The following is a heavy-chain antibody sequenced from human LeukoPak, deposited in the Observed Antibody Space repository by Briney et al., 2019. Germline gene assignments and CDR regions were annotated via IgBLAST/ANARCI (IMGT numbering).Heavy chain of an antibody. D-gene: IGHD3-16*02. Sequence: SGGSLRLSCAASGFTFSSYSMNWVRQAPGKGLEWVSYISSSSSTIYYADSVKGRFTISRDNAKNSLYLQMNSLRAEDTAVYYCARGSDYVWGSYRYDYWAQGTLVTVSS. V-gene: IGHV3-48*01. CDR2: ISSSSSTI. CDR3: ARGSDYVWGSYRYDY. CDR1: GFTFSSYS. J-gene: IGHJ4*02.